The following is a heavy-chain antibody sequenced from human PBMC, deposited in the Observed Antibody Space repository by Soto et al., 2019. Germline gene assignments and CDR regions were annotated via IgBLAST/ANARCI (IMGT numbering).Heavy chain of an antibody. CDR3: AGGHRLVGGVIITDYYYYGMDV. CDR1: GGTFSSYA. Sequence: SVKVSCKASGGTFSSYAISWVRQAPGQGLEWMGGIIPIFGTANYAQKFQGRVTITADESTSTAYMELSSLRSEDTAVYYCAGGHRLVGGVIITDYYYYGMDVWGQGKMVTVSS. V-gene: IGHV1-69*13. D-gene: IGHD3-10*01. J-gene: IGHJ6*02. CDR2: IIPIFGTA.